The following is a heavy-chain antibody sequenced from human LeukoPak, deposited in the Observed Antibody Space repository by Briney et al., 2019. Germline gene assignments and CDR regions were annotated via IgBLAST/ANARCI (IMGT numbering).Heavy chain of an antibody. CDR1: GFTFSFTHAW. J-gene: IGHJ4*02. CDR3: ATPPGYWGSAPFDF. Sequence: GGSLRLSCAASGFTFSFTHAWMNWVRQAPGKGLEWVGHIKSKSEGETTDFAAPVKGRFTISRDDSKDTVYLQMNSLKTEDTAVCYCATPPGYWGSAPFDFWGQGTVVTVSS. D-gene: IGHD7-27*01. CDR2: IKSKSEGETT. V-gene: IGHV3-15*01.